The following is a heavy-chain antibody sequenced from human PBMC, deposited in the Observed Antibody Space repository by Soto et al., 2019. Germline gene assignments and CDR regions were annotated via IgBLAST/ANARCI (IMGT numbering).Heavy chain of an antibody. CDR2: INPNSGGA. D-gene: IGHD2-2*01. J-gene: IGHJ4*02. CDR1: GYSFTGYY. V-gene: IGHV1-2*04. CDR3: ARSGRGFCSSTGCWGGFDY. Sequence: QVQLVQSGAEVKKPGASVKVSCKASGYSFTGYYIHWVRQAPGQGLEWMGWINPNSGGASYAQKFQGWVSMTRETSISTAYVELSSQKSADTAVYYCARSGRGFCSSTGCWGGFDYWGQGTLVFVSS.